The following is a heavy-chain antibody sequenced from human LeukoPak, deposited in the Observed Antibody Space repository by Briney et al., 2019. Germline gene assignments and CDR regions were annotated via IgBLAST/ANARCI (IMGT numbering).Heavy chain of an antibody. D-gene: IGHD6-13*01. CDR3: AKGAYHIAAAGEGPGTDAFDI. J-gene: IGHJ3*02. CDR2: ISGSGGST. Sequence: GGSLRLSCAASGFTVSSNYMTWVRQAPGKGLEWVSAISGSGGSTYYADSVKGRFTISRDNSKNTLYLQMNSLRAEDTAVYYCAKGAYHIAAAGEGPGTDAFDIWGQGTMVTVSS. V-gene: IGHV3-23*01. CDR1: GFTVSSNY.